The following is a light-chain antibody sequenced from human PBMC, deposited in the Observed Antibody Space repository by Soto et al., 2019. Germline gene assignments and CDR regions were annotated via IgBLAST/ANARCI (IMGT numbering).Light chain of an antibody. CDR1: QTVSDD. Sequence: EIVMTQSPATLFVSPGERATLSCRASQTVSDDLAWYQQKPGQAPRLLIYGASTRATDIPARFSGGGSGTEFTLTISSRQSQDSAIYYCRQYHGWPPLTFGPGTKVNI. V-gene: IGKV3-15*01. CDR3: RQYHGWPPLT. J-gene: IGKJ3*01. CDR2: GAS.